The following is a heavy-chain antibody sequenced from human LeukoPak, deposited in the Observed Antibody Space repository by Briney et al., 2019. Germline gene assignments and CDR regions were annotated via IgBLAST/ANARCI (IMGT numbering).Heavy chain of an antibody. J-gene: IGHJ4*01. CDR2: INHSGST. Sequence: SETLSLTCNVSGYSISSGYYWGWIRQPPGKGLEWIGEINHSGSTNYNPSLKSRVTISVDTSKNQFSLKLSSVTAADTAVYYCAREGYCSSTSCYPRGGGYDYWGQGTLVTVSS. V-gene: IGHV4-38-2*02. D-gene: IGHD2-2*01. CDR1: GYSISSGYY. CDR3: AREGYCSSTSCYPRGGGYDY.